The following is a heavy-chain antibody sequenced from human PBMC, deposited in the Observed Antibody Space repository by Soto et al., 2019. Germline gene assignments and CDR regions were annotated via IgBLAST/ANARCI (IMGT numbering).Heavy chain of an antibody. Sequence: PGGSLRLSCAASGFTFSSYWMHWVRQAPGKGLVWISRIKADGSSYYADSVRGRFTISRDNAKNTLYLQMNSLRDEDTAVYYCARGIRNYYGTDVWGQGTTVTVSS. V-gene: IGHV3-74*01. CDR2: IKADGSS. D-gene: IGHD5-18*01. CDR3: ARGIRNYYGTDV. CDR1: GFTFSSYW. J-gene: IGHJ6*02.